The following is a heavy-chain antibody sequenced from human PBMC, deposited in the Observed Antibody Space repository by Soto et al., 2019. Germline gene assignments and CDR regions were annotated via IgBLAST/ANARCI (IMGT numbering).Heavy chain of an antibody. V-gene: IGHV1-46*01. CDR3: ARDPGGAMVRGDYTYGMDV. J-gene: IGHJ6*02. Sequence: QVQLVQSGAEVKKPGASVKVSCKASGYTFTSYYMHWVRQAPGQGLEWMGIINPSGGSTSYAQKFQGGVTMTRDTSTSTVYMELSSLRSEDTAVYYCARDPGGAMVRGDYTYGMDVWGQGTTVTVSS. D-gene: IGHD3-10*01. CDR1: GYTFTSYY. CDR2: INPSGGST.